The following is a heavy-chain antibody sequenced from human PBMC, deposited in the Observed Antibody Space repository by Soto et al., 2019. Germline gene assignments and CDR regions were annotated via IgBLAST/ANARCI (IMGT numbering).Heavy chain of an antibody. V-gene: IGHV4-30-4*01. J-gene: IGHJ6*02. CDR1: GGSISSGDYY. CDR3: ARSRSRGRYYYYYGMDV. D-gene: IGHD3-16*01. CDR2: IYYSGST. Sequence: QVQLQESGPGLVKPSQTLSLTCTVSGGSISSGDYYWSWIRQPPGKGLEWIGYIYYSGSTYYNPSLKSRVTISVDTSKNQFSLKLSSVTAADTAVYYCARSRSRGRYYYYYGMDVWGQGTTVTVSS.